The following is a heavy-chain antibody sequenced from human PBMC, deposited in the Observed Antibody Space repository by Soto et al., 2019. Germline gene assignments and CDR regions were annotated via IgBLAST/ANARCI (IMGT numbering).Heavy chain of an antibody. CDR2: IYYSGST. D-gene: IGHD3-3*01. CDR1: GGSISSSSYY. V-gene: IGHV4-39*01. Sequence: SETLSLTCTVSGGSISSSSYYWGWIRQPPGKGLEWIGSIYYSGSTYYNPSLKSRVTISVDTSKNQFSLKLSSVTAADTAVYYCARHGQNYDFWSGYYRVNYYYYMDVWGKGTTVTVSS. CDR3: ARHGQNYDFWSGYYRVNYYYYMDV. J-gene: IGHJ6*03.